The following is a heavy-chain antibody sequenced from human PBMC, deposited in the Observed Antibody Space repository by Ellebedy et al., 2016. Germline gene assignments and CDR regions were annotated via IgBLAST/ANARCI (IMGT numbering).Heavy chain of an antibody. Sequence: GESLKISXAASGFTVSNNYMRWFRQAPGKGLEWVSLIYSGGSTNYADSVKGRFTISRDSSKNTLYLQMNSLRAEDTAVYYCATDTGNFWSSDYWGQGTLVTISS. CDR1: GFTVSNNY. V-gene: IGHV3-53*01. D-gene: IGHD1-7*01. J-gene: IGHJ4*02. CDR2: IYSGGST. CDR3: ATDTGNFWSSDY.